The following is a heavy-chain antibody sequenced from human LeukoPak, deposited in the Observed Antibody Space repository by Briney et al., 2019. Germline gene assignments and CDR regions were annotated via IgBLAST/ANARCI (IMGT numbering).Heavy chain of an antibody. D-gene: IGHD6-13*01. V-gene: IGHV3-15*01. J-gene: IGHJ5*02. CDR2: IKSKTDGETT. CDR1: GFTFSNSW. CDR3: ARVKRGQQLGNWFDP. Sequence: GGSLRLSCAASGFTFSNSWMSWVRQAPGEGLEWVGRIKSKTDGETTDYAATVKGRFTIPRDDSKNTLYLQMNSLKTEETAVYYCARVKRGQQLGNWFDPWGQGTLVTVSS.